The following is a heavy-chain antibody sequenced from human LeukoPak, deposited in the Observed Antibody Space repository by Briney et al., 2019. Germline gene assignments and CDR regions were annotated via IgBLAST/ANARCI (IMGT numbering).Heavy chain of an antibody. CDR2: INPSGGST. Sequence: VASVKVSCKESGYTFTSYYMHWVRQAPGQGLEWMGIINPSGGSTSYAQKFQGRVTMTRDTSTSTVYMELSSLRSEDTAVYYCARDQDFGVVTTASYYNYGMDVWGQGTTVTVSS. CDR3: ARDQDFGVVTTASYYNYGMDV. D-gene: IGHD3-3*01. V-gene: IGHV1-46*01. J-gene: IGHJ6*02. CDR1: GYTFTSYY.